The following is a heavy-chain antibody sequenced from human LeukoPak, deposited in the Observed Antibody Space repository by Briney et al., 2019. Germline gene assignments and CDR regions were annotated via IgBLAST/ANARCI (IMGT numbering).Heavy chain of an antibody. CDR3: ATNNYID. CDR1: GYTFTSSV. V-gene: IGHV1-8*01. Sequence: ASVKVSCKASGYTFTSSVINWVRQATGQGLEWMGWMNPNSGNTGYAGKFQGRVTMTRDTSIPTAYMELISLTSEDTAVYYCATNNYIDWGQGTLVTVSS. J-gene: IGHJ4*02. D-gene: IGHD3-10*01. CDR2: MNPNSGNT.